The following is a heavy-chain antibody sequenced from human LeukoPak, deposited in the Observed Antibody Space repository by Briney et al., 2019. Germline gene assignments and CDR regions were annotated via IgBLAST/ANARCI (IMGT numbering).Heavy chain of an antibody. CDR3: ASSRRDYYYGMDV. J-gene: IGHJ6*02. CDR1: VCSISRHY. D-gene: IGHD6-13*01. Sequence: PSYAVPLTCTVSVCSISRHYWILIRQPPPAPLEGFGYNYYSGSTTYNPSLKGRVIISVDTSKNQFSLQLSSVTAADTAVYYCASSRRDYYYGMDVWGQGTTVTVSS. CDR2: NYYSGST. V-gene: IGHV4-59*08.